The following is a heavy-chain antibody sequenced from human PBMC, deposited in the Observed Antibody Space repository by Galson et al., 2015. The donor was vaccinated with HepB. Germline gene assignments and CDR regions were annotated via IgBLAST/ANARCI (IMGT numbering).Heavy chain of an antibody. J-gene: IGHJ3*02. D-gene: IGHD1-26*01. CDR1: GFTFSSYA. CDR3: AKVVRWEGATTDAFDI. V-gene: IGHV3-23*01. CDR2: ISGSGGST. Sequence: SLRLSCAASGFTFSSYAMSWVRQAPGKGLEWVSAISGSGGSTYYADSVKGRFTISRDNSKNTLYLQMNGLRAEDTAVYYCAKVVRWEGATTDAFDIWGQGTMVTVSS.